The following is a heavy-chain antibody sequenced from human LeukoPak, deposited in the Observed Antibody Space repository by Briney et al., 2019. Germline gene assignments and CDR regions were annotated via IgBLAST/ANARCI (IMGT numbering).Heavy chain of an antibody. J-gene: IGHJ4*02. CDR2: IYSGGST. Sequence: GRSLRLSCAASGFTVSSNYMSWVRQAPGKGLEWVSVIYSGGSTYYADSVKGRFTISRDNSKNTLYLQMSSLRAEDTALYYCARGGGWLQGFDYWGQGTLVTVSS. D-gene: IGHD5-12*01. CDR1: GFTVSSNY. CDR3: ARGGGWLQGFDY. V-gene: IGHV3-66*01.